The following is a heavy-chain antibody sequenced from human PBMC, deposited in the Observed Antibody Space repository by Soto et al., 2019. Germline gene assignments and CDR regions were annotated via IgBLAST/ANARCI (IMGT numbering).Heavy chain of an antibody. CDR2: ISYDGSNK. CDR3: ARDTTAMAPSFDY. V-gene: IGHV3-30-3*01. J-gene: IGHJ4*02. CDR1: GFTFSSYA. Sequence: QVQLVKSGGGVVQPGRSLRLSCAASGFTFSSYAMHWVRQAPGKGLEWVAVISYDGSNKYYADSVKGRFTISRDNSKNTLYLKMNSLRAEDTAVYYCARDTTAMAPSFDYWGQGTLVTVSS. D-gene: IGHD5-18*01.